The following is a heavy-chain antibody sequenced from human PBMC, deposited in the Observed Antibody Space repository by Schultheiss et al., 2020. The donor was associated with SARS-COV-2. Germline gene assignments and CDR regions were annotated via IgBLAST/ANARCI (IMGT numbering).Heavy chain of an antibody. Sequence: SETLSLTCTVSGGSISSSSYYWGWIRQPPGKGLEWIGSIYYSGSTYYNPSLKSRVTISVDTSKNQFSLKLSSVTAADTAVYYCASGAVAATGDFDYWGQGTLVTVSS. V-gene: IGHV4-39*07. CDR3: ASGAVAATGDFDY. D-gene: IGHD6-19*01. CDR2: IYYSGST. J-gene: IGHJ4*02. CDR1: GGSISSSSYY.